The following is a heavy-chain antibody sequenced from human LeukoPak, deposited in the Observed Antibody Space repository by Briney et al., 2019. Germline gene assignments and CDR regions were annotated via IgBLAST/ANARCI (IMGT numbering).Heavy chain of an antibody. CDR2: IWYDGSNK. CDR1: GFTFSSYG. V-gene: IGHV3-33*01. J-gene: IGHJ4*02. D-gene: IGHD5-24*01. CDR3: ARLRDGYADY. Sequence: GGSLRLSRAASGFTFSSYGMHWVRQAPGKGLEWVAAIWYDGSNKYYADSVKGRFTISRDNSKNTLYLQMNSLRAEDTAVYYCARLRDGYADYWGQGTLVTVSS.